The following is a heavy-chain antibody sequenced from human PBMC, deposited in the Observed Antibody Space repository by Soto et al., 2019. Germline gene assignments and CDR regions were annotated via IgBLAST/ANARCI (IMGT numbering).Heavy chain of an antibody. CDR1: GGSISSYY. CDR3: ARDKGYCSGGSCHNWFDP. V-gene: IGHV4-59*01. Sequence: SETLSLTCTFSGGSISSYYWSWIRQPPGKGLEWIGYIYYSGSTNYNPSLKSRVTISVDTSKNQFSLKLSSVTAADTAVYYCARDKGYCSGGSCHNWFDPWGQGTLVTVS. D-gene: IGHD2-15*01. CDR2: IYYSGST. J-gene: IGHJ5*02.